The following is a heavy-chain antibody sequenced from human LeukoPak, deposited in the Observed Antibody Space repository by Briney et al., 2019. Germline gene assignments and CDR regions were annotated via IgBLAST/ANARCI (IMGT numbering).Heavy chain of an antibody. D-gene: IGHD5-18*01. Sequence: GGSLRLSCAVSGFTVSSNYMSWVRQAPGKGLEWVSVIYSGGSTYYADSVKGRFTISRDNSKNTLYLQMNSLRAEDTAVYYCARDLSGIAGYTYGRGIDYWGQGTLVTVSS. CDR2: IYSGGST. CDR1: GFTVSSNY. J-gene: IGHJ4*02. CDR3: ARDLSGIAGYTYGRGIDY. V-gene: IGHV3-66*01.